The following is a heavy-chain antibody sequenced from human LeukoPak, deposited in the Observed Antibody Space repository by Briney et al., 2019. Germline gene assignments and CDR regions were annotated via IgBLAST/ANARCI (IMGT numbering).Heavy chain of an antibody. CDR2: MNPNSGNT. V-gene: IGHV1-8*01. Sequence: ASVKVSCKASGYTFTSYDIHWVRQATGQGLEWMGWMNPNSGNTDYAQKFQGRVTMTRNTSISTAYMELSSLRSEDTAVYYCARPSLTAGTTFEISGERTMGTVSS. J-gene: IGHJ3*02. CDR1: GYTFTSYD. D-gene: IGHD6-13*01. CDR3: ARPSLTAGTTFEI.